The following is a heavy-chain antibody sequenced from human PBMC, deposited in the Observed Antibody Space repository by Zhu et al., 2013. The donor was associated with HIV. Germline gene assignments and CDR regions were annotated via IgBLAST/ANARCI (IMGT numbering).Heavy chain of an antibody. Sequence: QAHLIQSGAEVKKPGASVKVSCKVSGDTLTELSVHWVRQAPGKGLEWMGNIDPEDGERIYAQKFRGRVTMTEDTSTDTAYMELRSLRPDDTAVYYCATVPLEAGYYYYYGMDVWGQGTNGHRLL. CDR3: ATVPLEAGYYYYYGMDV. CDR2: IDPEDGER. D-gene: IGHD6-13*01. J-gene: IGHJ6*02. V-gene: IGHV1-24*01. CDR1: GDTLTELS.